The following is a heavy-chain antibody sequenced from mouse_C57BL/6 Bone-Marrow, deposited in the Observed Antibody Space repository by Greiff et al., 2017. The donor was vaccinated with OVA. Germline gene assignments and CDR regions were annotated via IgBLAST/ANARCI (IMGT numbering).Heavy chain of an antibody. CDR1: GYSITSGYY. D-gene: IGHD2-4*01. CDR2: ISYDGSN. CDR3: ALYDSGAMDY. J-gene: IGHJ4*01. V-gene: IGHV3-6*01. Sequence: ESGPGLVKPSQSLSLTCSVTGYSITSGYYWNWIRQFPGNKLEWMGYISYDGSNNYNPSLKNRISITRDTSKNQIFLKLNSVTTEDTATYYCALYDSGAMDYWGQGTSVTVSS.